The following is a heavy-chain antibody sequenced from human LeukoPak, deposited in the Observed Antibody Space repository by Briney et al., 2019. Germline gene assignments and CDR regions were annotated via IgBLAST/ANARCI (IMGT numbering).Heavy chain of an antibody. CDR3: ARDKGTSYLSSFDY. CDR2: ITSSSSYT. CDR1: GFTFTTYN. J-gene: IGHJ4*02. V-gene: IGHV3-21*01. Sequence: PGGSLRLSCAASGFTFTTYNMNWVRQAPGKRLEWVSSITSSSSYTFYADSVKGRFTISRDNAKNSLYLQMRAADTAVYYCARDKGTSYLSSFDYWGQGTLVTVSS. D-gene: IGHD6-6*01.